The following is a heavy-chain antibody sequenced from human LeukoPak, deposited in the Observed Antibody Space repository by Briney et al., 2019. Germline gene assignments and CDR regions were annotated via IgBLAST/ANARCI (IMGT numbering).Heavy chain of an antibody. CDR2: IYGGGST. CDR1: GFTLSSHF. V-gene: IGHV3-53*01. J-gene: IGHJ4*02. CDR3: ATWPGAWYGEDY. Sequence: GGVLRLFRAGSGFTLSSHFMGRGRPAPGEGLGWVSVIYGGGSTFYADSVKGRSTISRDNSQNTMYLQMNGLRAEDTAVYYCATWPGAWYGEDYWGQGTLVTVSS. D-gene: IGHD3-10*01.